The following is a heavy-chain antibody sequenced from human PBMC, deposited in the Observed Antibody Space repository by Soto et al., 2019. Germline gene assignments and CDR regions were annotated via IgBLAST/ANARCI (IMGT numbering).Heavy chain of an antibody. CDR1: GGSFSGYY. CDR3: ATSRPGIAAAHYYYGMDV. J-gene: IGHJ6*02. V-gene: IGHV4-34*01. Sequence: QVQLQQWGAGLLKPSETLSLTCAVYGGSFSGYYWSWIRQPPGKGLEWIGEINHSGSTNYNPSLKSRVTISVDTSKNQFSLKLSSVTAADTAVYYWATSRPGIAAAHYYYGMDVWGQGTTVTVSS. CDR2: INHSGST. D-gene: IGHD6-13*01.